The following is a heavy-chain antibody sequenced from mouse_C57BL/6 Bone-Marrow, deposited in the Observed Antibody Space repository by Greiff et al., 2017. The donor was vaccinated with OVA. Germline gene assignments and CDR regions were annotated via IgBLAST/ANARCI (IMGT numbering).Heavy chain of an antibody. Sequence: VQLQQSGAELARPGASVKLSCKASGYTFTSYGISWVKQRTGQGLEWIGEIYPRSGNTYYNEKFKGKATLTADKSSSTAYMEVRSLTSEDSAVYFCARVLRPFDYWGQGTTLTVSS. D-gene: IGHD1-2*01. CDR2: IYPRSGNT. J-gene: IGHJ2*01. CDR1: GYTFTSYG. CDR3: ARVLRPFDY. V-gene: IGHV1-81*01.